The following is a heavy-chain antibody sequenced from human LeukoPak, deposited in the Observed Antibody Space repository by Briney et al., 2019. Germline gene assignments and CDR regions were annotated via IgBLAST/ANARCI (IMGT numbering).Heavy chain of an antibody. CDR2: ISSSSSIT. D-gene: IGHD5-12*01. CDR3: ARSGYSGYEFDH. CDR1: GFTFSTYR. V-gene: IGHV3-48*02. Sequence: PGGSLRLSCAVSGFTFSTYRMNWVSQAPGMGLEWVSYISSSSSITYYADSVKGRFTISRDNAKNSLFLQMDSLRDEDTAVYYCARSGYSGYEFDHWGQGTRVTVSS. J-gene: IGHJ4*02.